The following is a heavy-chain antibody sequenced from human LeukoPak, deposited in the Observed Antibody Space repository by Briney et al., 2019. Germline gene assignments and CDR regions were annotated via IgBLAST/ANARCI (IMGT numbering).Heavy chain of an antibody. CDR1: GFTFSSYG. J-gene: IGHJ5*02. Sequence: GRSRRLSGAASGFTFSSYGMHWVRQAPGKGLEWAPVIWYDGSNKYYADSVNGRPTIYRDNSKNTLYLKMNSLRAEDTAVYYCARDSSSGTPDWSSGFYYNCFDPWGQGTLVTVSS. V-gene: IGHV3-33*01. D-gene: IGHD3-22*01. CDR3: ARDSSSGTPDWSSGFYYNCFDP. CDR2: IWYDGSNK.